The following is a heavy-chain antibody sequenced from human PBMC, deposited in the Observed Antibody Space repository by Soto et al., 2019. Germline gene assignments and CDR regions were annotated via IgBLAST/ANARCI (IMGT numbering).Heavy chain of an antibody. V-gene: IGHV4-34*01. J-gene: IGHJ4*02. CDR2: INHSGFT. CDR3: ARAAVKLGATLFDA. D-gene: IGHD1-26*01. Sequence: SETLSLTCAVSGGSLRGHYWSWIRQSPEKGLEWIGEINHSGFTNYNPTLKSRVTISRDASKNQFSLRLSSMTAADSAVYFCARAAVKLGATLFDAWGQGTLVTVSS. CDR1: GGSLRGHY.